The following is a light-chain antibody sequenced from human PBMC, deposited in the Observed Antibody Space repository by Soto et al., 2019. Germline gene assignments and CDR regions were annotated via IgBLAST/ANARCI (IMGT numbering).Light chain of an antibody. CDR3: MQGVQMPPIT. CDR2: LAS. J-gene: IGKJ5*01. V-gene: IGKV2-28*01. Sequence: DIVMTQSPLSLPVTAGEPASISCRSCQSLQHSNGYNYLDWYFQKPGQSPQLLIHLASNRASGVPVRFSGSGSGTDFTLNISSVEAEDVGLYYCMQGVQMPPITFGQGTRLEIK. CDR1: QSLQHSNGYNY.